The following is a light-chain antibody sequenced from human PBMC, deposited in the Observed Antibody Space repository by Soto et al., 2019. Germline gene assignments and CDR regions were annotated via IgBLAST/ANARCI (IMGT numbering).Light chain of an antibody. Sequence: EIVLTQSPGTLSLSPGERATFFCRASQSVRSNNLAWYQQKPGQAPRLLIFDASSRATAIPDRFSGSGSGTDFTIIISRLEPEDFAVYYCQQYDSSPPAWTFGQGTKVEIK. CDR2: DAS. CDR3: QQYDSSPPAWT. CDR1: QSVRSNN. J-gene: IGKJ1*01. V-gene: IGKV3-20*01.